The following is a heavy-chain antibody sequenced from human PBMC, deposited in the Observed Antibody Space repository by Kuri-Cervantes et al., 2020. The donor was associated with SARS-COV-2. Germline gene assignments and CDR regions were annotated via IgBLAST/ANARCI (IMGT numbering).Heavy chain of an antibody. J-gene: IGHJ4*02. D-gene: IGHD3-10*01. V-gene: IGHV3-21*01. CDR1: GFTFSSYS. CDR2: ISSSSSYI. Sequence: ETLSLTCAASGFTFSSYSMNWVRQAPGKGLEWVSSISSSSSYIYYADSVKGRFTISRDNAKNSLYLQMNSLRAEDTAVYYCARGREWFGELLYPVYFDYWGQGTLVTVSS. CDR3: ARGREWFGELLYPVYFDY.